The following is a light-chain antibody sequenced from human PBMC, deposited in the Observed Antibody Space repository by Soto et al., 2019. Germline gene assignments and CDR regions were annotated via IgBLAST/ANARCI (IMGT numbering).Light chain of an antibody. CDR1: QTVSTD. CDR2: GES. J-gene: IGKJ1*01. CDR3: HHHDYCPPP. Sequence: EIVMTQSPPTLSVSPGERVTLSCRASQTVSTDFGWYQQKPGQAPRLLIYGESTRATGIPARFSGSGSATQVTLTISSLQSEDFAVYYWHHHDYCPPPFGQGTKVVLK. V-gene: IGKV3-15*01.